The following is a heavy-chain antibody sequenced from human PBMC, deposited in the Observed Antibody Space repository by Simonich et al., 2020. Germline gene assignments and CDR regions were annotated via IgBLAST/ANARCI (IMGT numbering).Heavy chain of an antibody. CDR1: GYTFTGYY. V-gene: IGHV1-2*02. J-gene: IGHJ3*02. CDR2: INPNRGGT. Sequence: QVQLVQSGAEVKKPGASVKVSCKASGYTFTGYYMHWVRQAPGQGLEWMGGINPNRGGTNYAQKFQGRVTMTRDTSISTAYMELSRLRSDDTAVYYCARGRLTGDKGAFDIWGQGTMVTVSS. D-gene: IGHD7-27*01. CDR3: ARGRLTGDKGAFDI.